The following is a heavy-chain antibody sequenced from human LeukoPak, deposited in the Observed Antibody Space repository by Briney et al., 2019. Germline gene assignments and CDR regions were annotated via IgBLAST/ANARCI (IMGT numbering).Heavy chain of an antibody. J-gene: IGHJ4*02. D-gene: IGHD4-17*01. CDR2: IYHSGST. CDR1: GGSFSGYY. V-gene: IGHV4-34*01. CDR3: ARSSVTTPDY. Sequence: SETLSLTCAVYGGSFSGYYWSWIRQPPGKGLEWIGEIYHSGSTNYNPSLKSRVTISVDKSKNQFSLKLSSVTAADTAVYYCARSSVTTPDYWGQGTLVTVSS.